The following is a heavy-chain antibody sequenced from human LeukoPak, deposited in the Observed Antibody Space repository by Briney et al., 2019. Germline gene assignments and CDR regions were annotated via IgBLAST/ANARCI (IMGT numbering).Heavy chain of an antibody. CDR1: GYSFASNW. CDR2: IYSGGSDI. CDR3: ARHMVRSGNSDFDY. J-gene: IGHJ4*02. D-gene: IGHD4-23*01. Sequence: GESLKISCKGSGYSFASNWIGWVRQMPGKGLEWMGIIYSGGSDIRYSPSFQGQVTISADKSISTAYLQWSSLKASDTAMYYCARHMVRSGNSDFDYWGQGTLVTVSS. V-gene: IGHV5-51*01.